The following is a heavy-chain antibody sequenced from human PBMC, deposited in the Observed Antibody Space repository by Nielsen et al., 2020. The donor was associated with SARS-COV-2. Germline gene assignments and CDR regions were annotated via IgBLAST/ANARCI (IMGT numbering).Heavy chain of an antibody. CDR1: GFIISNYW. CDR2: ISWNSGSI. V-gene: IGHV3-9*01. CDR3: TLLQEHL. Sequence: GGSLRLSCAASGFIISNYWMSWVRQAPGKGLEWVSGISWNSGSIGYADSVKGRFTISRDNAKNSLYLQMNSLHQGPIGLPPGTLLQEHLWG. J-gene: IGHJ6*01.